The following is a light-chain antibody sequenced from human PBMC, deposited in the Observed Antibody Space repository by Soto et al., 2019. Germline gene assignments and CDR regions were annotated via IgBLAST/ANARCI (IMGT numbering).Light chain of an antibody. Sequence: QSALTQPASVSGSPGQSITISCTGTSSDVGGYNYVSWYQQHPGKAPKLMIYDVSNRPSGVSNRFSGSKSGNTASLTISGLQAEDEADYYGSSYTSGVFGTGTKVTVL. CDR2: DVS. J-gene: IGLJ1*01. CDR3: SSYTSGV. V-gene: IGLV2-14*01. CDR1: SSDVGGYNY.